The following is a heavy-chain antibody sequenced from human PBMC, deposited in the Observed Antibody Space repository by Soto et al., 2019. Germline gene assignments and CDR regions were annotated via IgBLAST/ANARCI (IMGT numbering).Heavy chain of an antibody. J-gene: IGHJ4*02. V-gene: IGHV3-23*01. D-gene: IGHD1-7*01. CDR1: GFTFSSYA. Sequence: EVQLLESGGGLVQPGGSLRLSCAASGFTFSSYAMSWVRQAPGKGLEWVSAISGSGGSTYYADSVKGRFTISRDNSKYTLYLQMNSLRAEDTAVYYCAKHKPLGTGTTKNTKFDYWGQGTLVTVSS. CDR2: ISGSGGST. CDR3: AKHKPLGTGTTKNTKFDY.